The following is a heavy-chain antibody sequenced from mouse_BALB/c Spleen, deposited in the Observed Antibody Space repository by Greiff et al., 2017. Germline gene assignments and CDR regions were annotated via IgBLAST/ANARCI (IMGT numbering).Heavy chain of an antibody. CDR2: IDPYNGGT. CDR3: ARSNFHYFDY. CDR1: GYAFTSYN. Sequence: VQLQQSGAELVRPGSSVKISCKASGYAFTSYNMYWVKQSHGKSLEWIGYIDPYNGGTSYNQKFKGKATLTVDKSSSTAYMHLNSLTSEDSAVYYCARSNFHYFDYWGQGTTLTVSS. J-gene: IGHJ2*01. V-gene: IGHV1S135*01.